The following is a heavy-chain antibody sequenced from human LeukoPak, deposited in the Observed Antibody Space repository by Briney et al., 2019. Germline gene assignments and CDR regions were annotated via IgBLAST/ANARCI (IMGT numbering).Heavy chain of an antibody. Sequence: SETLSLTCAVYGGSFSGYYWSWIRQPPGKGLEWIGEINHSGSTNYNPSLKSRVTISVDTSKNQFSLNLTSVTAADTAVYYCARDRVTGWFDPWGQGTLVTVSS. CDR1: GGSFSGYY. J-gene: IGHJ5*02. D-gene: IGHD2-8*02. CDR2: INHSGST. CDR3: ARDRVTGWFDP. V-gene: IGHV4-34*01.